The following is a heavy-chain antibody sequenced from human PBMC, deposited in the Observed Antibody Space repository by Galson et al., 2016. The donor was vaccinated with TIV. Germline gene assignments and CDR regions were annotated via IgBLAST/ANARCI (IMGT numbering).Heavy chain of an antibody. CDR3: ARTLTSYYFDY. J-gene: IGHJ4*02. CDR2: ISYDGSN. Sequence: SLRLSCAASGFTFSSYPMNWVRQAPGKGLEWVAVISYDGSNHADSVKGRFTISRDKSKNTLFLQMNSLRADDKAVYYCARTLTSYYFDYWGRGTLVTVSS. V-gene: IGHV3-30-3*01. CDR1: GFTFSSYP. D-gene: IGHD1-20*01.